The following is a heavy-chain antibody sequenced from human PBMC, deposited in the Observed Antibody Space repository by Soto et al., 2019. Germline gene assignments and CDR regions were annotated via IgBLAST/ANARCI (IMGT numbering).Heavy chain of an antibody. Sequence: DVQLVESGGGLVQPGGSLRLSCAASGFPFSTYPMHWVRQAPGKGLEWISYINSASTTTFHADSVKGRFTVSRDNAKNSLYLQLTSLRHEYTAVYSCTRDLSHWGQGTLVTVSS. CDR3: TRDLSH. V-gene: IGHV3-48*02. CDR1: GFPFSTYP. J-gene: IGHJ4*02. CDR2: INSASTTT.